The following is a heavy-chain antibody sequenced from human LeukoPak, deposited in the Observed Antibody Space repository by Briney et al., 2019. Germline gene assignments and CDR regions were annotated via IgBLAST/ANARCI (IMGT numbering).Heavy chain of an antibody. D-gene: IGHD2-2*01. Sequence: GGSLRLSCAASGFTFSSYEMNWVRQAPGKGLEWVSYISSSGSTIYYADSVKGRFTISRDNAKNSLYLQMNSLRAEDTAVYYCARDRGRKYQLQYWYFDLWGRGTPVTVSS. CDR3: ARDRGRKYQLQYWYFDL. V-gene: IGHV3-48*03. CDR1: GFTFSSYE. J-gene: IGHJ2*01. CDR2: ISSSGSTI.